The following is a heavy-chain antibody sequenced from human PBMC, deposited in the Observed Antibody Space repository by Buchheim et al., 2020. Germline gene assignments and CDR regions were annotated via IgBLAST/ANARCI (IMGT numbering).Heavy chain of an antibody. CDR2: IKQDGSEK. D-gene: IGHD4-11*01. Sequence: EVQLVESGGVLVQPGGSLRLSCAASGFMFSTYWMSWVRQAPGKGLEWVANIKQDGSEKNYVDSVEGRFTISRDNAKNSLELQMNSLRVEDTGVYFCVRASSTVRAYYYGMDVWGQGTT. J-gene: IGHJ6*02. CDR1: GFMFSTYW. V-gene: IGHV3-7*04. CDR3: VRASSTVRAYYYGMDV.